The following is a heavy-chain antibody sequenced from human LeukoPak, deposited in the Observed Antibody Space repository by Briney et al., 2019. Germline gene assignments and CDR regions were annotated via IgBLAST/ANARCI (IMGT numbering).Heavy chain of an antibody. CDR3: GSIPGPEGFDP. V-gene: IGHV3-7*01. D-gene: IGHD2/OR15-2a*01. J-gene: IGHJ5*02. CDR1: GYSFTTYW. CDR2: INQDGTEK. Sequence: GGSLRLSCAASGYSFTTYWMSWVRQAPGKGLEWVANINQDGTEKYYVDSVKGRFTISRDNAKNSLYLQMNSLRAEDTAVYYCGSIPGPEGFDPWGQGTLVTVSS.